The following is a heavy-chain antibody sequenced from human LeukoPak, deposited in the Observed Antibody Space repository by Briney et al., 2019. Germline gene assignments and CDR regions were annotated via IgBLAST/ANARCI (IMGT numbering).Heavy chain of an antibody. Sequence: ASVKVACKASGYIFTSYDINWVRQATGQGLERMGWMNPNRGNTGYAQNFQGRVTMTRNTSISTAYMELSSLRSEDTAVYYCARGYYDTNGYYYRLDFWGQGTLLTVSS. CDR2: MNPNRGNT. CDR3: ARGYYDTNGYYYRLDF. CDR1: GYIFTSYD. D-gene: IGHD3-22*01. V-gene: IGHV1-8*01. J-gene: IGHJ4*02.